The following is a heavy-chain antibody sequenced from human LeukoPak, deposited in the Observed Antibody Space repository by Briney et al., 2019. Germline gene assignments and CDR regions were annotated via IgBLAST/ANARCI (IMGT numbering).Heavy chain of an antibody. Sequence: QAGGSLRLSCAASGFTVSSNYMSWVRQAPGKGLEWVSVIYSGGSTYYADSVKGRFTISRDNSKNTLYLQMNSLRAEDTAVYYCASSGWFRGYYFDYWGQGTLVTVSS. V-gene: IGHV3-66*01. D-gene: IGHD6-19*01. J-gene: IGHJ4*02. CDR2: IYSGGST. CDR3: ASSGWFRGYYFDY. CDR1: GFTVSSNY.